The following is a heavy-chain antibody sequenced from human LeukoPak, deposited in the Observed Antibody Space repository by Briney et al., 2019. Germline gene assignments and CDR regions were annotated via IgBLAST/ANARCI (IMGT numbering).Heavy chain of an antibody. Sequence: WGSLRLSCAASGFTFSDYNMRWIRQAPGKGLEWVSSISRSGSTKYYADSVKGRFTISRDNAKNSLFLQMNSLRVEDTGVYYCASWGEGALDNWGQGTLVTVSS. J-gene: IGHJ4*02. D-gene: IGHD1-26*01. CDR2: ISRSGSTK. CDR1: GFTFSDYN. V-gene: IGHV3-11*04. CDR3: ASWGEGALDN.